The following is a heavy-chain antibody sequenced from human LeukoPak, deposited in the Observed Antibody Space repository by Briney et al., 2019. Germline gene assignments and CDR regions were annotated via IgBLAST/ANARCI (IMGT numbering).Heavy chain of an antibody. V-gene: IGHV4-31*03. D-gene: IGHD7-27*01. CDR2: IYYSGST. J-gene: IGHJ4*02. Sequence: PSETLSLTCTVSGCSISSDGYYWSWIRQHPGKGLEWIGYIYYSGSTYYNPSLKSRVTISVGTSKNQFSLKLSSVTAADTAVYYCARYTYLGITSVDYWGQGTLVTVSS. CDR1: GCSISSDGYY. CDR3: ARYTYLGITSVDY.